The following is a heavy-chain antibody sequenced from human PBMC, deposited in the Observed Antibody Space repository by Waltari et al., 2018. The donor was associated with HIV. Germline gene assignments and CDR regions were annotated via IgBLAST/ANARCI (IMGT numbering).Heavy chain of an antibody. D-gene: IGHD4-17*01. CDR2: IYHTGNT. J-gene: IGHJ4*02. CDR1: GASISSSKW. V-gene: IGHV4-4*02. CDR3: ARVRDSGDYGHFDS. Sequence: QAQLQESGPGLVKPSETLSLSCTVSGASISSSKWWSWVPQSPGKGLAWIGEIYHTGNTNFNPSLKSRVTLSIDKAKKTISFNLSSVTATDTATYFCARVRDSGDYGHFDSWGRGNLVIVS.